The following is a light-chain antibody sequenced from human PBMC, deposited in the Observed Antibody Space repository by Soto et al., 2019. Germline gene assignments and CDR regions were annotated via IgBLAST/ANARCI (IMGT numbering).Light chain of an antibody. J-gene: IGKJ1*01. CDR1: QSMNDW. CDR3: LRYNAFSQT. CDR2: DAS. Sequence: DIPMTQSPSTLSASVGDRVTITCRASQSMNDWLAWFQQKPGKAPKVLIYDASSLQSRVPSRFSGSGSGTECTLTIDGLQPDDFATYYCLRYNAFSQTFGQATKVEL. V-gene: IGKV1-5*01.